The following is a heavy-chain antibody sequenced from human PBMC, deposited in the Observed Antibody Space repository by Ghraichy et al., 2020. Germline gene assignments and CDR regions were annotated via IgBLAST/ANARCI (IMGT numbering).Heavy chain of an antibody. CDR2: INPNSGGT. CDR3: ARGGSGCFDN. Sequence: SVKVSCKASGYTFTGYNMHWVRQAPGQGLEWMGWINPNSGGTNYAQKFLGRVTMTRDTSISTAYMELSSLSSDDAAVYYCARGGSGCFDNWGQGTLVTVSS. J-gene: IGHJ4*02. CDR1: GYTFTGYN. D-gene: IGHD1-26*01. V-gene: IGHV1-2*02.